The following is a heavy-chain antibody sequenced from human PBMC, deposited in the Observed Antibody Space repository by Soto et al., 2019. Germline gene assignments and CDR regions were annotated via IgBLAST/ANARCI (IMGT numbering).Heavy chain of an antibody. Sequence: GGSLRLSCAASGFTFSSYWMHWVRQAPGKGLVWVSRINSDGSSTSYADSVKGRFTISRDNAKNTLYLQMNSLRAEDTAVYYCARDYSCSGGSCYWPYTAYYYYYMDVWGKGTTVTVSS. D-gene: IGHD2-15*01. CDR3: ARDYSCSGGSCYWPYTAYYYYYMDV. CDR2: INSDGSST. V-gene: IGHV3-74*01. J-gene: IGHJ6*03. CDR1: GFTFSSYW.